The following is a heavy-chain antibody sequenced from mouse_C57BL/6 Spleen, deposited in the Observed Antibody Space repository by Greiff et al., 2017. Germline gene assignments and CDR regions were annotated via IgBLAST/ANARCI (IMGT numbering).Heavy chain of an antibody. CDR2: INPGSGGT. D-gene: IGHD1-1*01. CDR3: ASTVVAPSAY. Sequence: VQLQQSGAELVRPGTSVKVSCKASGYAFTNYLIEWVKQRPGQGLEWIGVINPGSGGTNYNEKFKGKATLTADKSSSTAYMQLSSLTSEDSAVYFCASTVVAPSAYWGQGTLVTVSA. J-gene: IGHJ3*01. V-gene: IGHV1-54*01. CDR1: GYAFTNYL.